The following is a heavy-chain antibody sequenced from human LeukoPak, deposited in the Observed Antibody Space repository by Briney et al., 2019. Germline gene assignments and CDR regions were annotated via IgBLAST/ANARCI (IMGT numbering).Heavy chain of an antibody. J-gene: IGHJ4*02. CDR2: ISYDGSNK. CDR3: ARGLREYSSSSEIG. CDR1: GFTFSSYA. V-gene: IGHV3-30-3*01. Sequence: GGSLRLSCAASGFTFSSYAMHWVRQAPGKGLEWVAVISYDGSNKYYADSVKGRFTISRDNSKNTLYLQMNSLRAEDTAVYYCARGLREYSSSSEIGWGQGTLVTVSS. D-gene: IGHD6-6*01.